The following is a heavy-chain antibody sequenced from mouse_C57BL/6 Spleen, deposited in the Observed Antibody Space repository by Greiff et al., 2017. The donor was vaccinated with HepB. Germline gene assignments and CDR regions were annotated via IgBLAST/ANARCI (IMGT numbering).Heavy chain of an antibody. J-gene: IGHJ3*01. CDR3: ARAGLGRDFAY. CDR1: GYSITSGYY. D-gene: IGHD4-1*01. CDR2: ISYDGSN. V-gene: IGHV3-6*01. Sequence: EVKLLESGPGLVKPSQSLSLTCSVTGYSITSGYYWNWIRQFPGNKLEWMGYISYDGSNNYNPSLNNLISITRDTSKNQFFLKLNSVTTEDTATYYCARAGLGRDFAYWGQVTLVTVSA.